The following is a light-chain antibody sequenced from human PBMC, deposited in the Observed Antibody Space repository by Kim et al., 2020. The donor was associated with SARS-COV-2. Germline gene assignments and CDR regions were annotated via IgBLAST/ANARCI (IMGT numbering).Light chain of an antibody. V-gene: IGKV3-11*01. CDR1: RRIGIS. J-gene: IGKJ4*01. CDR2: YAV. CDR3: QHHSKRPSARS. Sequence: LWEGATLTCSCRRRIGISTASYQQTRSQAPRLLIYYAVISATGILVTFSGSGSGTDFPLTICILDPEDFAIYFCQHHSKRPSARSFGGGTKVDIK.